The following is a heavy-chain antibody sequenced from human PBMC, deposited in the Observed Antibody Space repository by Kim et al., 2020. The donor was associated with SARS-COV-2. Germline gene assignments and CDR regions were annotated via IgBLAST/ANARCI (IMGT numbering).Heavy chain of an antibody. V-gene: IGHV4-59*13. J-gene: IGHJ4*02. CDR1: GGSISSYY. CDR2: IYYSGST. D-gene: IGHD3-3*01. Sequence: SETLSLTCTVSGGSISSYYWSWIRQPPGKGLEWIGYIYYSGSTNYNPSLKSRVTISVDTSKNQFSLKLSSVTAADTAVYYCARGAWSGYSPYYWGQGTLVTVSS. CDR3: ARGAWSGYSPYY.